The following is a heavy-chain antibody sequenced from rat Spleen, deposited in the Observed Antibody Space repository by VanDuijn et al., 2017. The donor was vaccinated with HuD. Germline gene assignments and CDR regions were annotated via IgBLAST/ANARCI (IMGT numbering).Heavy chain of an antibody. J-gene: IGHJ2*01. Sequence: EVQLVESGGGLVQPGGSLKLSCAVSGFTFNSYDMAWVRQAPTQGLEWVASISYEGSSTYYRDSVKGRFTISRDNAKNTLNLQMDSLRSEDTATYFCARVTDGTRDYWGQGVMVTVSS. V-gene: IGHV5-29*01. CDR3: ARVTDGTRDY. CDR2: ISYEGSST. CDR1: GFTFNSYD. D-gene: IGHD1-11*01.